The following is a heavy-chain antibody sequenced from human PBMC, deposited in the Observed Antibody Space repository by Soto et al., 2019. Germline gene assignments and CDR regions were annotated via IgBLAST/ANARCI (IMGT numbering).Heavy chain of an antibody. Sequence: ESGGGLVQPGGSLRVSCAASGFTLSRYSMNWVRQAPGKGLEWLSYIDSSSDTIYYADSVKGRFIISRDNAKNSLYLQMNSMRGEDTAVYYCARGGVATIFGDSWGQGTLVTVFS. CDR2: IDSSSDTI. CDR3: ARGGVATIFGDS. D-gene: IGHD5-12*01. CDR1: GFTLSRYS. J-gene: IGHJ4*02. V-gene: IGHV3-48*01.